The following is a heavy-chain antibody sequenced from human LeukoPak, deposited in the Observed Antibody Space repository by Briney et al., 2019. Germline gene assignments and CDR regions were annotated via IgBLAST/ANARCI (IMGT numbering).Heavy chain of an antibody. Sequence: GGSLRLSCAASGFTFSSYAMHWVRQAPGKGLEWVAVISYDGSNKYYADSVKGRFTISRDNSKNTLYLQMNSLRAEDPAVYYCAREKQYYYDSSGSIRSDAFDIWGQGTMVTVSS. CDR2: ISYDGSNK. D-gene: IGHD3-22*01. CDR1: GFTFSSYA. J-gene: IGHJ3*02. V-gene: IGHV3-30-3*01. CDR3: AREKQYYYDSSGSIRSDAFDI.